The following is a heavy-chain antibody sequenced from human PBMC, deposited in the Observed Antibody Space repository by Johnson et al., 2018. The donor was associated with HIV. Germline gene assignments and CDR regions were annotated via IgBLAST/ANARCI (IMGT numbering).Heavy chain of an antibody. D-gene: IGHD2-8*01. CDR2: ISYDGSDK. V-gene: IGHV3-30*04. CDR1: GFSFSNYA. CDR3: AKDGGKWSYSFDV. Sequence: QVQLVESGGGVVQPGRSLRLSCAASGFSFSNYAMHWVRQAPGKGLEWVAIISYDGSDKSYADSVEGRFTISRDNSKNTLYLQMNNLRTEDTGLYYCAKDGGKWSYSFDVWGQGTMVSVSS. J-gene: IGHJ3*01.